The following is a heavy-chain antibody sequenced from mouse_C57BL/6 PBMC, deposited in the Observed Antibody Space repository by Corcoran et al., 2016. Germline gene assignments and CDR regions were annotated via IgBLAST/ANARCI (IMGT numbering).Heavy chain of an antibody. V-gene: IGHV1-80*01. Sequence: QIQLQQSGPELVKPGASVKISCKASGYTFTDYYINWVKQRPGKGLEWIGQIYPGDGDTNYNGKFKGKATLTADKSSSTAYMQLSSLTSEDSAVYFCARYYGSSYWYFDVWGTGTTVTVSS. CDR2: IYPGDGDT. D-gene: IGHD1-1*01. CDR3: ARYYGSSYWYFDV. J-gene: IGHJ1*03. CDR1: GYTFTDYY.